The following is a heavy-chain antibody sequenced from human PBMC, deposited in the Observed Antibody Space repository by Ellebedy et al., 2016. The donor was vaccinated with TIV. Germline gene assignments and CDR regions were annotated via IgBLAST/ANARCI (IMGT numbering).Heavy chain of an antibody. J-gene: IGHJ2*01. D-gene: IGHD3-3*01. V-gene: IGHV3-23*01. CDR3: AKGGSKSGYSFDL. CDR2: ISDSGDYT. Sequence: GESLKISCAASGFTFSSYAMCWVRQAPGKGLEWVSTISDSGDYTYYADSVKGRFTISRDNSRNTVYLQTNSLRVEDKAVYYCAKGGSKSGYSFDLWGRGTLVTVSS. CDR1: GFTFSSYA.